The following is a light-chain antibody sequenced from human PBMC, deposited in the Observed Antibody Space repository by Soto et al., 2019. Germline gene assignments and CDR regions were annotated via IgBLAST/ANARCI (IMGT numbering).Light chain of an antibody. CDR1: QSVSNY. J-gene: IGKJ3*01. CDR3: QQRSNWPPFS. Sequence: EIVLTQSPATLSLSPGERATLSCRASQSVSNYLVWFQQKPGQAPRLLIYDASTRATGVPARFSGSGSGTDFTLTISSLDPEDFAVYYCQQRSNWPPFSFGPGTTVDIK. CDR2: DAS. V-gene: IGKV3-11*01.